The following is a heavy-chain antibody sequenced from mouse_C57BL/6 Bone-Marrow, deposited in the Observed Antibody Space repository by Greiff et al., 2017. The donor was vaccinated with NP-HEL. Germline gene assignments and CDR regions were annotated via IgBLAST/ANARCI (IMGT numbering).Heavy chain of an antibody. Sequence: EVKVEESGEGLVKPGGSLKLSCAASGFTFSSYAMSWVRQTPEKRLEWVAYISSGGDYIYYADTVKGRFTISRDNARNTLYLQMSSLKSEDTAMYYCTRDPDYGSSDWYFDVWGTGTTVTVSS. D-gene: IGHD1-1*01. J-gene: IGHJ1*03. CDR3: TRDPDYGSSDWYFDV. CDR1: GFTFSSYA. CDR2: ISSGGDYI. V-gene: IGHV5-9-1*02.